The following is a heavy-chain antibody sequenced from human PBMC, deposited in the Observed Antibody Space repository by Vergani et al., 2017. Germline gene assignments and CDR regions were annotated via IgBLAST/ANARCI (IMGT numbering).Heavy chain of an antibody. CDR1: GAYVGSGGYY. CDR2: IYYSGTT. J-gene: IGHJ6*03. V-gene: IGHV4-31*03. CDR3: ARQKDYYMDV. Sequence: QVQLQESGPGLVKASQTLSLTCSVSGAYVGSGGYYWSWVRQRPGMGLDWIGYIYYSGTTYYNPSLESRLTISLDTSENHLSRKLTSVTAADTAVYYCARQKDYYMDVWLEGATVTVS.